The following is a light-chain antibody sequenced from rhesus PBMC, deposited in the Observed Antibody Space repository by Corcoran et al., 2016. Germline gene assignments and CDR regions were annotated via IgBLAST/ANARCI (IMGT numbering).Light chain of an antibody. V-gene: IGKV1-41*01. CDR3: QQFKNYLLT. Sequence: DIQMTQSPSSLSASVGDRVTITCRASQSISNYLNWYQQEPGKAPKLLIYSASSLQSGVPSRFNGSGSGTEFTLTISSLQPEDFATYDCQQFKNYLLTFGGGTKVEIK. CDR1: QSISNY. J-gene: IGKJ4*01. CDR2: SAS.